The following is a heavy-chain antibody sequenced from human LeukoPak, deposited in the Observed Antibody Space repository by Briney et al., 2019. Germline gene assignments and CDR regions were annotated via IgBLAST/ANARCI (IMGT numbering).Heavy chain of an antibody. Sequence: GSLRLSCAASGFTFSSYAMHWVRQAPGKGLGWVAVISYDGSNKYYADSVKGRFTISRDNSKNTLYLQMNSLRAEDTAVYYCARDLWVYDSSGYQAYWGQGTLVTVSS. J-gene: IGHJ4*02. CDR2: ISYDGSNK. CDR3: ARDLWVYDSSGYQAY. CDR1: GFTFSSYA. D-gene: IGHD3-22*01. V-gene: IGHV3-30-3*01.